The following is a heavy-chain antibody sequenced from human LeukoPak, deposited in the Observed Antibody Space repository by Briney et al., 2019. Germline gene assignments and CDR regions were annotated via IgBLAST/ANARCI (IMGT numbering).Heavy chain of an antibody. J-gene: IGHJ4*02. CDR2: IYHSGST. V-gene: IGHV4-30-2*01. D-gene: IGHD1-1*01. Sequence: SETLSLTCAVSGGSISSGGYSWSWIRQPPGKGLEWIGYIYHSGSTYYNPSLKSRVTILVDRSKNQFSLKLSSVTAADTAVYYCARGTYWRFDYWGQGTLVTVSS. CDR3: ARGTYWRFDY. CDR1: GGSISSGGYS.